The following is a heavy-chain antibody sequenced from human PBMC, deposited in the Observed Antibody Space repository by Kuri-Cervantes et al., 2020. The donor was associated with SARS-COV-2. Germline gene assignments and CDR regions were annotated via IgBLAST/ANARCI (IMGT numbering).Heavy chain of an antibody. CDR2: IRYDGSNK. V-gene: IGHV3-30*02. D-gene: IGHD6-13*01. Sequence: GESLKISCAASGFIFSDHYMAWVRQAPGKGLEWVAFIRYDGSNKYYADSVKGRFTISRDNSKNTLYLQMNSLRAEDTAVYYCAKDRSSSWLWYFDLWGRGTLVTVSS. CDR1: GFIFSDHY. J-gene: IGHJ2*01. CDR3: AKDRSSSWLWYFDL.